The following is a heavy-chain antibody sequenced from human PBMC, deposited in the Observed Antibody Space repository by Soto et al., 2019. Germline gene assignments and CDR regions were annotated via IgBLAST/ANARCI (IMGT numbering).Heavy chain of an antibody. CDR1: GFTFSDYF. D-gene: IGHD5-12*01. V-gene: IGHV3-11*04. CDR3: EGTSSCYDRHPY. Sequence: QVQLVESGGGLVKPGGSLRLSCAASGFTFSDYFMSWIRQAPGKGLEWVSYISSSGSTIYYADSVKGRFTISRDNAKNSLYLQMNSLSAEDTAVYYCEGTSSCYDRHPYWGQGTLVTVSS. CDR2: ISSSGSTI. J-gene: IGHJ4*02.